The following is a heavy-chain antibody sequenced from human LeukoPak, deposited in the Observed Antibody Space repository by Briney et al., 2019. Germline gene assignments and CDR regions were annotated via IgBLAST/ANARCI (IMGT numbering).Heavy chain of an antibody. D-gene: IGHD2-2*01. CDR2: ISGSGGST. CDR3: AKDARGKTDSSSWFDP. Sequence: GGSLRLSCAASGFTFSSYAMSWVRQAPGKGLEWVSAISGSGGSTYYADPVKGRFTISRDNSKNTLYLQMNSLRAEDTAVYYCAKDARGKTDSSSWFDPWGQGTLVTVSS. CDR1: GFTFSSYA. J-gene: IGHJ5*02. V-gene: IGHV3-23*01.